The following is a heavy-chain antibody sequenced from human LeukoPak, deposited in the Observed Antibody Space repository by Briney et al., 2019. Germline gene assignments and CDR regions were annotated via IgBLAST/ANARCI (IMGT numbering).Heavy chain of an antibody. D-gene: IGHD3-10*01. V-gene: IGHV4-34*01. CDR1: GGSFSGYY. CDR2: INHSGST. CDR3: ARGRVRVRARAQDFQH. Sequence: KASETLSLTCAVYGGSFSGYYWSWIRQPPGKGLEWIGEINHSGSTNYNPSLRSRVTISVDTSKNQFSLKLSSVTAADTAVYYCARGRVRVRARAQDFQHWGQGTLVTVSP. J-gene: IGHJ1*01.